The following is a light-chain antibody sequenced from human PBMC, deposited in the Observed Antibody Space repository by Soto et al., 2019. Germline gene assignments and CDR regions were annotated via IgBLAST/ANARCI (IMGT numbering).Light chain of an antibody. V-gene: IGLV1-44*01. J-gene: IGLJ3*02. CDR1: SSNTGSNT. CDR2: SDN. Sequence: QAVVTQPPSASGTPGQRVTISCSGSSSNTGSNTVNWYQHLPGTAPKLLMYSDNQRPSGVPDRFSGSKSGTSASLAIGGLQSEDEADYYCASWDDSLNGWVFGGGTKLTVL. CDR3: ASWDDSLNGWV.